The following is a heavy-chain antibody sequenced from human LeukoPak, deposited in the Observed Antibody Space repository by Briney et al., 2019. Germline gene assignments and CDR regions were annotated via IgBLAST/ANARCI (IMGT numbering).Heavy chain of an antibody. J-gene: IGHJ4*01. CDR2: VTARGGAT. Sequence: GGSLTLSCVDSGVSFSWYALAWVRQAPGKGLEWVAAVTARGGATHYVDSVKGRFTISRDNSKNTMYLQMNSLRSEDTAIYYCASDPNGDYVGALDYWGRGTLVTVSS. V-gene: IGHV3-23*01. CDR1: GVSFSWYA. CDR3: ASDPNGDYVGALDY. D-gene: IGHD2-8*01.